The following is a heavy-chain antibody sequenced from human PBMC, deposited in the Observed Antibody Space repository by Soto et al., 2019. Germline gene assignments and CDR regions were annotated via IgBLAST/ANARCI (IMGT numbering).Heavy chain of an antibody. J-gene: IGHJ4*02. CDR3: ARRRSRSAVVAADDY. Sequence: SETLSLTCTVSGGSISSGGYYWSWIRQHPGKGLEWIGYIYYSGSTYYNPSLKSRVTISVDTSKNQFSLKLSSVTAADTAVYYCARRRSRSAVVAADDYWGQGTLVTVSS. D-gene: IGHD2-15*01. V-gene: IGHV4-31*03. CDR1: GGSISSGGYY. CDR2: IYYSGST.